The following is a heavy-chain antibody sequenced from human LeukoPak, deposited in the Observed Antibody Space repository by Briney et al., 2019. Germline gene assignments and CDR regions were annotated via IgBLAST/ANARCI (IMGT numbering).Heavy chain of an antibody. CDR3: AGGVGYDYVWGSYRPYYFDY. J-gene: IGHJ4*02. D-gene: IGHD3-16*02. CDR1: GSTFSSYA. Sequence: SVKVSCKASGSTFSSYAISWVRQAPGQGLEWMGGIIPIFGTANYAQKFQGRVTITADESTSTAYMELSSLRSEDTAVYYCAGGVGYDYVWGSYRPYYFDYWGQGTLVTVSS. V-gene: IGHV1-69*13. CDR2: IIPIFGTA.